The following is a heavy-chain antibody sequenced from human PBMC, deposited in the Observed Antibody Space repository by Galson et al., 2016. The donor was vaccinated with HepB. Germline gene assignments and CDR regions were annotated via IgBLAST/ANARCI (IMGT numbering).Heavy chain of an antibody. Sequence: LRLSCAAPGFTFSTYAMHWVRQAPGKGLEWVAIISYDGSNTYYADSVKGRFTISRDNSNNTLYLQLNSLRAEDTAVYYCARDRVLRFLEWSYTFNCWGQGTLVTVSS. J-gene: IGHJ4*02. CDR3: ARDRVLRFLEWSYTFNC. D-gene: IGHD3-3*01. CDR1: GFTFSTYA. V-gene: IGHV3-30*04. CDR2: ISYDGSNT.